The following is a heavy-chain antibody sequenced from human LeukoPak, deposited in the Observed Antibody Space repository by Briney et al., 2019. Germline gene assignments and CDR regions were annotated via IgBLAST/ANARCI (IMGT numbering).Heavy chain of an antibody. CDR2: ISDSGGST. D-gene: IGHD4-17*01. CDR1: GFTFSNYA. J-gene: IGHJ4*02. Sequence: GGSLRLSCAASGFTFSNYAMSWVRQAPGEGLEWGSSISDSGGSTFYADSVKGRFTISRDNSKNTLYLQMNSLWAEDTAVYYCAKGGDYGAYDATPFDYWGQGTLVTVSS. CDR3: AKGGDYGAYDATPFDY. V-gene: IGHV3-23*01.